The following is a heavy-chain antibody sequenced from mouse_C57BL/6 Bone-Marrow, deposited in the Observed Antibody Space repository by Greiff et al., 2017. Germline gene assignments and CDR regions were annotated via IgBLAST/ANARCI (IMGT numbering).Heavy chain of an antibody. V-gene: IGHV6-3*01. D-gene: IGHD1-1*01. CDR2: IRLKSDNYAT. Sequence: EVQRVESGGGLVQPGGSMKLSCVASGFTFSNYWMNWVRQSPEKGLEWVAQIRLKSDNYATHYAESVKGRFTISRDDSKSSVYLQMNNLRAEDTGIYYCTGGITTVVHWYFDVWGTGTTVTVSS. CDR1: GFTFSNYW. CDR3: TGGITTVVHWYFDV. J-gene: IGHJ1*03.